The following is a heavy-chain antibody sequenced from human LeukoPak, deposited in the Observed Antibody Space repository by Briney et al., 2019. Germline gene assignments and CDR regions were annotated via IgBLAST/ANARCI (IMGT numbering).Heavy chain of an antibody. J-gene: IGHJ3*02. D-gene: IGHD6-19*01. V-gene: IGHV4-34*01. CDR3: ARGRSKWLVAAFDI. CDR2: INHSGST. CDR1: GGSFSGYY. Sequence: PETLSLTCAVYGGSFSGYYWSWIRQPPGKGLEWIGEINHSGSTNYNPSLKSRVTISVDTSKNQFSLKLSSVTAADTAVYYCARGRSKWLVAAFDIWGQGTMVTVSS.